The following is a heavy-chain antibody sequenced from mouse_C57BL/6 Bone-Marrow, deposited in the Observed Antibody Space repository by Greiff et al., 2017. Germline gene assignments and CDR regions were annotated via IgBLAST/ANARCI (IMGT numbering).Heavy chain of an antibody. J-gene: IGHJ3*01. CDR3: ARLDSSGYVRFAY. CDR1: GYTFTSYW. D-gene: IGHD3-2*02. V-gene: IGHV1-69*01. CDR2: IDPSDSYT. Sequence: QVQLKQPGAELVMPGASVKLSCKASGYTFTSYWMHWVKQRPGQGLEWIGEIDPSDSYTNYNQKFKGKSTLTVDKSSSTAYMQLSSLTSEDSAVYYCARLDSSGYVRFAYWGQGTLVTVSA.